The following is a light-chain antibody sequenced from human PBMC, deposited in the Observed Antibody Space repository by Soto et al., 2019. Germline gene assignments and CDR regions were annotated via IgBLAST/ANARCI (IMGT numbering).Light chain of an antibody. CDR3: AAWDDSLRALV. Sequence: QSVLTQPPSASGTPGQGVTISCSGSDSNIGTNTVNWYQQLPGAAPKGLLHTNDQRPSGVPDRFSGSKSGTSASLAISGLQSEDEAHYYCAAWDDSLRALVFGGGTKLTVL. J-gene: IGLJ2*01. CDR2: TND. V-gene: IGLV1-44*01. CDR1: DSNIGTNT.